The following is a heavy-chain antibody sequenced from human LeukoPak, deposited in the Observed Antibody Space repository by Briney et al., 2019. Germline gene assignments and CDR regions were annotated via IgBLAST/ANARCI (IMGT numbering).Heavy chain of an antibody. CDR3: ARNTETAIPLPYYFDY. CDR1: GYTFTGYY. D-gene: IGHD2-21*02. J-gene: IGHJ4*02. CDR2: INPNSGGT. V-gene: IGHV1-2*06. Sequence: GASVKVSCKASGYTFTGYYMHWVRQAPGQGLEWMGRINPNSGGTNYAQKFQGRVTMTRDTSASTAYMDLSSLRPEDTAVYYCARNTETAIPLPYYFDYWGQGTLVTVSS.